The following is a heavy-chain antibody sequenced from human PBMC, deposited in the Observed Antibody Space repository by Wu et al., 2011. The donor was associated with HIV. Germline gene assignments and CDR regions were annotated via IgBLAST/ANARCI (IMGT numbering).Heavy chain of an antibody. CDR3: ARDENRGSGTYYPNWFDP. V-gene: IGHV1-18*01. CDR2: ISGYNGDT. J-gene: IGHJ5*02. Sequence: QVQLAQSGPEVKKPGASVKVSCKASGYTFTNYAISWVRQAPGQGLEWMGWISGYNGDTNYVQKLKGRVTMTTDTSTNTAYMELRSLTSDDTAVYYCARDENRGSGTYYPNWFDPWGQGTLVIVSS. D-gene: IGHD3-10*01. CDR1: GYTFTNYA.